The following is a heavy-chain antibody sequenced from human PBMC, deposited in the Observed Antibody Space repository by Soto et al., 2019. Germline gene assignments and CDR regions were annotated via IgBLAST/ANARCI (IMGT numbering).Heavy chain of an antibody. Sequence: SETLSLTCHVSGYSINSDYYWAWIRQPPGKGLEWIGSVYRTASPLYNPSLKSRVSISVDMSKNQFSLNLTSVTAADTAVYYCARSRRLRERYLDPWGQGTRVTVSS. V-gene: IGHV4-38-2*01. CDR2: VYRTASP. CDR1: GYSINSDYY. D-gene: IGHD2-15*01. CDR3: ARSRRLRERYLDP. J-gene: IGHJ5*02.